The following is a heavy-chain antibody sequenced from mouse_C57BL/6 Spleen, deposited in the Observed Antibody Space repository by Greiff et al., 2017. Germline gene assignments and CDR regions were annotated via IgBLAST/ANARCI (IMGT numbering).Heavy chain of an antibody. J-gene: IGHJ2*01. D-gene: IGHD4-1*01. CDR2: INPYNGGT. CDR1: GYTFTDYY. V-gene: IGHV1-19*01. Sequence: EVQLQQSGPVLVKPGASVKMSCKASGYTFTDYYMNWVKQSHGKSLEWIGVINPYNGGTSYNQKFKGKATLTVDKSSSTAYMELNSLTSEDSAVYYCARLANWDDGFDYWGQGTTLTVSS. CDR3: ARLANWDDGFDY.